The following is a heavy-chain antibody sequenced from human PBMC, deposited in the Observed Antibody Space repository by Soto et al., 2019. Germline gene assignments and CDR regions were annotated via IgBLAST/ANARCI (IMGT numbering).Heavy chain of an antibody. J-gene: IGHJ4*02. D-gene: IGHD5-12*01. CDR1: GYTFTSYY. CDR3: ARDLSYPRDGHNYHDY. V-gene: IGHV1-46*01. Sequence: ASVKVSCKASGYTFTSYYMHWVRQAPGQGLEWMGIINPSGGSTSYAQKFQGGVTMTRDTSTSTVYMELSSLRSEDTAVYYCARDLSYPRDGHNYHDYWGQGTLVTVSS. CDR2: INPSGGST.